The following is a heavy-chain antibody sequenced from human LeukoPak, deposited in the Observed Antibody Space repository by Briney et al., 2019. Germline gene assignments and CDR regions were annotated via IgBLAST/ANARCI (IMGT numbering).Heavy chain of an antibody. CDR2: VYYTGST. CDR3: AQNSGRYKWSY. J-gene: IGHJ4*02. Sequence: NASETLSLTCTVSGGSISGSYWDWIRQSPGKGLEWLGYVYYTGSTNYNPSLKSRLTMSVDTSTTQFSLRLSSVTAADTAVYYCAQNSGRYKWSYWGQGTLVTVSS. D-gene: IGHD1-20*01. CDR1: GGSISGSY. V-gene: IGHV4-59*08.